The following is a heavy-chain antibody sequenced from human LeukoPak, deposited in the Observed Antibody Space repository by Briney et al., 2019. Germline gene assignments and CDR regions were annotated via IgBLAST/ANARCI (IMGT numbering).Heavy chain of an antibody. V-gene: IGHV1-18*01. CDR2: ISPYNGNA. CDR1: GYTFISYG. Sequence: ASVKVSCKTSGYTFISYGITWVRQAHGPGLEWMGWISPYNGNADYAQNLQGRVTMTTDTSTNTAYMELRSLRSDDTAVYYCARDLQTWGSYRVFDSWGQGTLVTVSS. J-gene: IGHJ4*02. CDR3: ARDLQTWGSYRVFDS. D-gene: IGHD3-16*02.